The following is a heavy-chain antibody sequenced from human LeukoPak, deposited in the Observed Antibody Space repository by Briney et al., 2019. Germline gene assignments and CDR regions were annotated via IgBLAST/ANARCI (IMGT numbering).Heavy chain of an antibody. Sequence: GGSLRLSCAASGFTFGSYSMNWVRQAPGKGLEWVSSISSSSSYIYYADSVKGRFTISRDNAKNSLYLQMNSLRAEDTAVYYCARARLYSSSWYVPLGDYWGQGTLVTVSS. V-gene: IGHV3-21*01. D-gene: IGHD6-13*01. CDR3: ARARLYSSSWYVPLGDY. J-gene: IGHJ4*02. CDR1: GFTFGSYS. CDR2: ISSSSSYI.